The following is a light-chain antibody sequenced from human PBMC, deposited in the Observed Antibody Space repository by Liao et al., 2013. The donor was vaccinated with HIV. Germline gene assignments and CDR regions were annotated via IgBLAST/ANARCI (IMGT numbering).Light chain of an antibody. J-gene: IGLJ2*01. CDR1: KLGDKY. V-gene: IGLV3-1*01. CDR3: QAWDSSSHVV. CDR2: QDI. Sequence: SYELTQPPSVSVSPGQTASITCSGDKLGDKYACWYQQKPGQSPVLVIYQDIKRPSGIPERFSASNSGNTATLTISGTQAMDEADFYCQAWDSSSHVVFGGGTRLTVL.